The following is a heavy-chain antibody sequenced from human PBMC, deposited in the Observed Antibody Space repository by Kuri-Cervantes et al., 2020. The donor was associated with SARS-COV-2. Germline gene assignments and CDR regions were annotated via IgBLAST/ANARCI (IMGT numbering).Heavy chain of an antibody. D-gene: IGHD6-13*01. CDR2: IYYSGST. J-gene: IGHJ3*02. CDR3: ARRLQLAGAFDI. CDR1: GGSISSYY. V-gene: IGHV4-59*08. Sequence: ESLKISCTVSGGSISSYYWSWIRQPPGKGLEWIGYIYYSGSTYYNPSLKSRVTISVDTSKNQFSLKLSSVTAADTAVYYCARRLQLAGAFDIWGQGTMVTVSS.